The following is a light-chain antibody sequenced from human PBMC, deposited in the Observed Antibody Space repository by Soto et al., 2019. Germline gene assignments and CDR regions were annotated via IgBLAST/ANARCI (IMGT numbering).Light chain of an antibody. V-gene: IGKV1-6*02. Sequence: AIQMTPSSSSPSASVGDRVHIPWRASQDIRKDLAWYQQKPGKAPQILIYGASTLQTGVASRFSGSGSATDFTLTISSLQPEDSAAYYCLQDYNYPFTFGQGTKVDIK. CDR1: QDIRKD. J-gene: IGKJ2*01. CDR2: GAS. CDR3: LQDYNYPFT.